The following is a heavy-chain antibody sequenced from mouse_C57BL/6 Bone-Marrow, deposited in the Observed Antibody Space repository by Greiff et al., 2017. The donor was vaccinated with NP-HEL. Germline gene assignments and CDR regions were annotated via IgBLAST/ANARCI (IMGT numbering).Heavy chain of an antibody. CDR1: GYTFTTYW. J-gene: IGHJ3*01. CDR2: IDPSDSYT. Sequence: VQLQQPGAELVKPGASVKLSCKASGYTFTTYWMQWVKQRPGQGLEWIGEIDPSDSYTNYKQKFKGKATLTVDPSSSTANMQLSSLTSEDSAVYYCARKAYYGRSYDFAYWGQGTLVTVSA. D-gene: IGHD1-1*01. CDR3: ARKAYYGRSYDFAY. V-gene: IGHV1-50*01.